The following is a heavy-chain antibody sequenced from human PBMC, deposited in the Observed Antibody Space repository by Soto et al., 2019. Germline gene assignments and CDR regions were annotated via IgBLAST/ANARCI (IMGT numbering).Heavy chain of an antibody. CDR1: GFTFSSYA. D-gene: IGHD2-2*01. J-gene: IGHJ4*02. Sequence: EVQLLESGGGLVQPGGSLRLSCAASGFTFSSYAMSWVRQAPGKGLEWVSAISGSGGRTYYADSVKGRFTISRDNSKNTLYLQMNSLRAEDTAVYYCAGPKDIVVVPADMGFGYWGQGTLVTVSS. CDR3: AGPKDIVVVPADMGFGY. CDR2: ISGSGGRT. V-gene: IGHV3-23*01.